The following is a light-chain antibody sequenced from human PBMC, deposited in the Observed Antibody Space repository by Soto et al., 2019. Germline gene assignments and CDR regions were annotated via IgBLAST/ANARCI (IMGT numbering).Light chain of an antibody. CDR2: EVS. V-gene: IGLV2-23*02. Sequence: QSALTQPASVSGSPGQSITISCTGTSSDVGSYNLVSWYQQHPGKAPKLMIYEVSKRPSGVSNRFSGSKSGNTASLTISGLQAEDEAYYYCCSYAGSSTFGPYVVFGGGTKLTVL. CDR1: SSDVGSYNL. J-gene: IGLJ2*01. CDR3: CSYAGSSTFGPYVV.